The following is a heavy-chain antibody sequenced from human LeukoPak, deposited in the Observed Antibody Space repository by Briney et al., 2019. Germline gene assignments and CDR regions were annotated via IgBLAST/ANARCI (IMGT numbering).Heavy chain of an antibody. J-gene: IGHJ3*02. CDR3: AKDQLDGYGGRSGAFDI. Sequence: GRSLRLSCAASGFTFDDYAMHWVRQAPGKGQEWVSGISWNSGSIGYADSVKGRFTISRDNAKNSLYLQMNSLRAEDTALYYCAKDQLDGYGGRSGAFDIWGQGTMVTVSS. V-gene: IGHV3-9*01. CDR2: ISWNSGSI. D-gene: IGHD5-24*01. CDR1: GFTFDDYA.